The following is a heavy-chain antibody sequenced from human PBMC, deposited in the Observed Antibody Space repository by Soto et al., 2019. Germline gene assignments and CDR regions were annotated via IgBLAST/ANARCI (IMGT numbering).Heavy chain of an antibody. D-gene: IGHD2-2*01. CDR3: ARTPYQLLWLNWFDP. CDR1: GGSFSGYY. V-gene: IGHV4-34*01. J-gene: IGHJ5*02. CDR2: INHSGST. Sequence: QVQLQQWGAGLLKPSETLSLTCAVYGGSFSGYYWSWIRQPPGKGLEWIGEINHSGSTNYNPSLKSRVTISVYTSKNQFSLKLSSVTAADTAVYYCARTPYQLLWLNWFDPWGQGTLVTVSS.